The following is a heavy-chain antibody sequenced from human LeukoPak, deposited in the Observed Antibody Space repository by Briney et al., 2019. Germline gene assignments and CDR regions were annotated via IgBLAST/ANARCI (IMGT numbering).Heavy chain of an antibody. Sequence: SVKVSCKASGGTSSSYAISWVRQAPGQGLEWMGRIIPIFGTANYAQKFQGRVTITTDESTSTAYMELSSLRSEDTAVYYCARALTYYYDSSGFDWGQGTLVTVSS. J-gene: IGHJ4*02. V-gene: IGHV1-69*05. CDR2: IIPIFGTA. CDR1: GGTSSSYA. CDR3: ARALTYYYDSSGFD. D-gene: IGHD3-22*01.